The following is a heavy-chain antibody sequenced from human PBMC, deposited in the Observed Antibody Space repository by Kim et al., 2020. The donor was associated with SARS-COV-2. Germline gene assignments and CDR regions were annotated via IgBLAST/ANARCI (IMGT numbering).Heavy chain of an antibody. Sequence: GESLKISCKGSGYSFTSYWIGWVRQMPGKGLEWMGIIYPGDSDTRYSPSFQGQVTISADKSISTAYLQWSSLEASDTAMYYCARISYYDSSGYWGPFDYWGQGTLVTVSS. V-gene: IGHV5-51*01. CDR2: IYPGDSDT. J-gene: IGHJ4*02. CDR1: GYSFTSYW. D-gene: IGHD3-22*01. CDR3: ARISYYDSSGYWGPFDY.